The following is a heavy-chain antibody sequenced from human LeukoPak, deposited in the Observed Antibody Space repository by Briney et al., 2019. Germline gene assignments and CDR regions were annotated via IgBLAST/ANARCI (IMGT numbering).Heavy chain of an antibody. CDR3: ARGGYIAAAPDY. CDR2: IYYSGST. D-gene: IGHD6-13*01. Sequence: SETLSLTCTVSGGSISSYYWSWIRQPPGKGLEWIGYIYYSGSTNYNPSLKSRVTISVDTSKNQFSLKLSSVTAADTAVYYCARGGYIAAAPDYWGQGTLVTVSS. J-gene: IGHJ4*02. V-gene: IGHV4-59*01. CDR1: GGSISSYY.